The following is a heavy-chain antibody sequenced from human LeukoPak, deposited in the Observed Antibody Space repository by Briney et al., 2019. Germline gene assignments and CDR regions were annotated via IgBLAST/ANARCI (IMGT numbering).Heavy chain of an antibody. V-gene: IGHV4-39*01. CDR3: ARSALELRGYSSGWNRGYYFDY. J-gene: IGHJ4*02. CDR2: IYYSGST. Sequence: SETLSLTCTVSGGSISSSSYYWGWIRQPPGKGLEWIGSIYYSGSTYYNPSLKSRVTISVDTSKNQFSLKLSSVTAADTAVYYCARSALELRGYSSGWNRGYYFDYWGQGTLVTVSS. D-gene: IGHD6-19*01. CDR1: GGSISSSSYY.